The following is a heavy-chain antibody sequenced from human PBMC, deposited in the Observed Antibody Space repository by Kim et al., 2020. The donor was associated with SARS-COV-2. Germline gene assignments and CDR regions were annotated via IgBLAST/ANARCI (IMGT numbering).Heavy chain of an antibody. J-gene: IGHJ4*02. Sequence: TNYAQKFQERVTITRDMSTSTAYMELSSLRSEDTAVYYCAAETPYGSLDYWGQGTLVTVSS. D-gene: IGHD3-10*01. CDR2: T. CDR3: AAETPYGSLDY. V-gene: IGHV1-58*01.